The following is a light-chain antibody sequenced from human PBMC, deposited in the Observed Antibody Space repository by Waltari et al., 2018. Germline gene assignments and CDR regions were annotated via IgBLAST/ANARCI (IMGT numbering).Light chain of an antibody. J-gene: IGKJ3*01. V-gene: IGKV1-39*01. CDR3: QQSYSTPFT. Sequence: DIQMTHSPSSLSASVGDRVTITCRASQNMSSYVNWYQQKPGKAPKLVIYAASRLQIGVPSRFSGSGSGTDVTLTISNLQPEDFATYYCQQSYSTPFTFGPGTKVDIK. CDR2: AAS. CDR1: QNMSSY.